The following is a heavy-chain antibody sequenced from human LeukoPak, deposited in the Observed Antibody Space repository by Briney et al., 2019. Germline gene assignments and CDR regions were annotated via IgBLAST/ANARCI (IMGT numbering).Heavy chain of an antibody. D-gene: IGHD3-22*01. V-gene: IGHV1-2*02. CDR1: GYTSTNYY. Sequence: ASVKVSCKASGYTSTNYYISWVRQAPGQGLEWMGWINPNSGGAIYTQKFQGRVTMTRDTSSNTAYMQLSRLAPDDAAVYYCARVFAPSDSGGYYLKYWGQGTLVTVSS. J-gene: IGHJ4*02. CDR3: ARVFAPSDSGGYYLKY. CDR2: INPNSGGA.